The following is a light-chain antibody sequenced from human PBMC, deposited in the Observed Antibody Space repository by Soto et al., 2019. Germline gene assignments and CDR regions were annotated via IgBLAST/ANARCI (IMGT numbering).Light chain of an antibody. Sequence: EIVMTQSPATLSVSPGDRATVSCRASESISTNLAWYQQRPGQAPRLLIYGASTRATGIPARFSGSGYATEFTLTISSLESEEFAVYYCHQYNNRPPYTFGQGTQLEI. CDR3: HQYNNRPPYT. CDR1: ESISTN. J-gene: IGKJ2*01. V-gene: IGKV3-15*01. CDR2: GAS.